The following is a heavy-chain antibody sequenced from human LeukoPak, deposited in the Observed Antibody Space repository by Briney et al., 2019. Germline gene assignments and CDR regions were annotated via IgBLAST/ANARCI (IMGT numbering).Heavy chain of an antibody. V-gene: IGHV3-30*04. J-gene: IGHJ4*02. CDR3: AKGYASGRSLEY. CDR2: ISYDGSSK. D-gene: IGHD6-19*01. CDR1: GFTFSGSA. Sequence: GGSLRLSCAASGFTFSGSAMHWVRQAPGKGLEWVALISYDGSSKYYADSVKGRFTISRDNSKNTLYLQMNSLRAEDTAVYYCAKGYASGRSLEYWGQGTLVTVSS.